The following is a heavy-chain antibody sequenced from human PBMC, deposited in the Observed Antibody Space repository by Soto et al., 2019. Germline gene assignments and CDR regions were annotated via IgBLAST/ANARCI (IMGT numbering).Heavy chain of an antibody. V-gene: IGHV3-23*01. Sequence: GGSLRLSCAPSGFTFSSYAMSWVRQAPGKGLEWVSAISGSGGSTYYADSVKGRFTISRDTSKNTLYLQMNSLRAEDTAVYYCAKDWRLFVILTGYLRAYYFDYWGQGALVTVSS. CDR2: ISGSGGST. CDR3: AKDWRLFVILTGYLRAYYFDY. J-gene: IGHJ4*02. CDR1: GFTFSSYA. D-gene: IGHD3-9*01.